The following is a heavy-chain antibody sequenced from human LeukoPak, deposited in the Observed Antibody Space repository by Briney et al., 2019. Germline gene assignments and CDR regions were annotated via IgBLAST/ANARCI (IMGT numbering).Heavy chain of an antibody. J-gene: IGHJ4*02. D-gene: IGHD3-9*01. CDR2: ISTSGTA. V-gene: IGHV3-23*01. CDR1: GFTFSSYA. CDR3: AKARVTTGYYMQVDY. Sequence: GGSLRLSCAASGFTFSSYAMTWVRQAPGKGLEWVSVISTSGTAHYTDSMKGRFTISRDNSKNTVYLQLSSLRPEDTAIYYCAKARVTTGYYMQVDYWGQGTLVTVSS.